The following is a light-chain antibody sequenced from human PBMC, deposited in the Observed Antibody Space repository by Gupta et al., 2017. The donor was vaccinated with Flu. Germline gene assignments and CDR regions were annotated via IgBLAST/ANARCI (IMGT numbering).Light chain of an antibody. J-gene: IGLJ3*02. CDR3: QVWHESSGHLRV. Sequence: SYVLTQPPSVSVAPGQTAKITCGGDRIGRNSVHWYQQKPGQAPGVVVYDASDRPSGIPERFSGSTSDNTATITITTVEAGDEADDCCQVWHESSGHLRVFGGGTKLTVL. CDR1: RIGRNS. V-gene: IGLV3-21*02. CDR2: DAS.